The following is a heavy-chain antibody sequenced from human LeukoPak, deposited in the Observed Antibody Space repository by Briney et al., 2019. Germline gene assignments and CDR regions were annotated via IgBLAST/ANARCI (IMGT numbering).Heavy chain of an antibody. D-gene: IGHD3-10*01. J-gene: IGHJ4*02. Sequence: GASVKVSCKTSGYTFTGYYMHWVRQAPGQGPEWMGWINPNSGGASYAQKFQGRVTMTRDTSISTAYMELSRLRSDDTAVYYCASGRDLRWVGDQLGDYFDYWGQGTLVTVSS. CDR1: GYTFTGYY. V-gene: IGHV1-2*02. CDR3: ASGRDLRWVGDQLGDYFDY. CDR2: INPNSGGA.